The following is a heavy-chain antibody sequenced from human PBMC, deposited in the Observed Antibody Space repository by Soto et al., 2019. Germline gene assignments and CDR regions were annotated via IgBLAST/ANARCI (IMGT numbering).Heavy chain of an antibody. D-gene: IGHD6-19*01. Sequence: QVQLVQSGAEEKKPGASVKVSCKASGYTFTSYAMHWVRQAPGQRLEWMGWINAGNGNTKYSQKFQGRVTITRDTSASTAHMELSSLRSEDTAVYYWARAVAVPADFDNWGQGTLVTVSS. CDR1: GYTFTSYA. J-gene: IGHJ4*02. CDR3: ARAVAVPADFDN. CDR2: INAGNGNT. V-gene: IGHV1-3*05.